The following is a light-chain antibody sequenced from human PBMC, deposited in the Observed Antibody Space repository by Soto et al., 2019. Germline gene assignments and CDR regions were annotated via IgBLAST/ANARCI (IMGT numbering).Light chain of an antibody. CDR2: QAC. Sequence: DIQMTQSPSTLSAAVGDRVTITCRASQSISRWLAWYHQKPGKAPKLLIYQACSLESGVTSRFSSRGFGTEFPLTISGLQPHDFATYYCQQYNSYSWTFGQGTKVEIK. V-gene: IGKV1-5*03. J-gene: IGKJ1*01. CDR1: QSISRW. CDR3: QQYNSYSWT.